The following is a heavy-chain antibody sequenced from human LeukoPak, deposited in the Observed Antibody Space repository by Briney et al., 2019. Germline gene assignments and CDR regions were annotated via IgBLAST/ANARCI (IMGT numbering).Heavy chain of an antibody. CDR1: GYTFTSYG. D-gene: IGHD6-13*01. V-gene: IGHV1-18*01. J-gene: IGHJ4*02. CDR3: AKAKIAAAGFFDY. Sequence: ASVKVSCKASGYTFTSYGISGGRQAPGQGLEWMGWISAYNGNTTYAQKLQGRVTMTTDTSTSTAYMELRSLKSDDTAVYYCAKAKIAAAGFFDYWGQGTLVTVSS. CDR2: ISAYNGNT.